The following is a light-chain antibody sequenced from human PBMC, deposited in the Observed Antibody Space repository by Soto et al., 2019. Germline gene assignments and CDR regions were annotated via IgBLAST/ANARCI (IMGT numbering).Light chain of an antibody. Sequence: DIQITQSASSLSSSVGDRVTITCLASQSISSYLNWYQQKPGKAPKLLIYAASSLQSGVPSRFSGSGSGTDFTLTISSLQPEDFATYYCQQSYSTPITFGQGTRLEI. V-gene: IGKV1-39*01. J-gene: IGKJ5*01. CDR2: AAS. CDR3: QQSYSTPIT. CDR1: QSISSY.